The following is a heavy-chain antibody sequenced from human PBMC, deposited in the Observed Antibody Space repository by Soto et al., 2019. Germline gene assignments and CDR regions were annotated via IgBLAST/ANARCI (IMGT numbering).Heavy chain of an antibody. J-gene: IGHJ6*02. Sequence: QVQLVQSGAEVKKPGASVKVSCKASGYTFPNYGISWVRQAPGQGLEWMGWISAYNGNTNYAQKXXGXGXXTKDTSHYTAYXGXRXXTSDHKAVYYCARDWGNCTGGSCYSDYYYYYGMDVWGQGTTVTVSS. CDR3: ARDWGNCTGGSCYSDYYYYYGMDV. D-gene: IGHD2-15*01. V-gene: IGHV1-18*01. CDR2: ISAYNGNT. CDR1: GYTFPNYG.